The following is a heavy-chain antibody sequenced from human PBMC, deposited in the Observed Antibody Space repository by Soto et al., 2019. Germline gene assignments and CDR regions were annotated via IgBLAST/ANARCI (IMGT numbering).Heavy chain of an antibody. D-gene: IGHD3-22*01. Sequence: QVQLVESGGGVVQPGRALRLSCAASGFTFSSYGMHWVRQAPGKGLEWVAVIWYDGSNKYYAYSVKGRFTISRDNSKNTLYLQMNSLRAEDTAVYYCARDPFRVRSGGMDVWGQGTTVTVSS. CDR1: GFTFSSYG. V-gene: IGHV3-33*01. CDR3: ARDPFRVRSGGMDV. CDR2: IWYDGSNK. J-gene: IGHJ6*02.